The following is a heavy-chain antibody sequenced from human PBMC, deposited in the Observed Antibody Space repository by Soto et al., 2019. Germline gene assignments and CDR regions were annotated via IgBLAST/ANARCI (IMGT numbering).Heavy chain of an antibody. V-gene: IGHV3-30-3*01. J-gene: IGHJ6*02. Sequence: GALRLSCAASGFTFSSYAMHWVRQAPGKGLEWVAVISYDGSNKYYADSVKGRFTISRDNSKNTLYLQMNSLRAEDTAVYYCARDLTEYCTNGVCYSYYYGMDVWGQGTTVTVSS. CDR3: ARDLTEYCTNGVCYSYYYGMDV. CDR1: GFTFSSYA. D-gene: IGHD2-8*01. CDR2: ISYDGSNK.